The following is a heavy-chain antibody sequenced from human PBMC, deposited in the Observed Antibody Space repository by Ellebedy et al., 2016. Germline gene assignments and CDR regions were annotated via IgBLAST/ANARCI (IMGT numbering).Heavy chain of an antibody. CDR3: ARHRVEMATTDYWYFDL. CDR1: GYSFTSYW. CDR2: IYPGDSDT. V-gene: IGHV5-51*01. D-gene: IGHD5-24*01. Sequence: GESLKISXKGSGYSFTSYWIGWVRQMPGKGLEWMGIIYPGDSDTRYSPSFQGQVTISADKSISTAYLQWSSLKASDTAMYYCARHRVEMATTDYWYFDLWGRGTLVTVSS. J-gene: IGHJ2*01.